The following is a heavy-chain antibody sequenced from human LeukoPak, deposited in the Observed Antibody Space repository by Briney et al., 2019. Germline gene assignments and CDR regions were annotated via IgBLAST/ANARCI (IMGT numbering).Heavy chain of an antibody. CDR3: ARDQNHYGDLGFAC. CDR1: GFTFSSYS. J-gene: IGHJ4*02. V-gene: IGHV3-21*01. CDR2: ISSSRYM. D-gene: IGHD4-17*01. Sequence: GGSLRLSCAASGFTFSSYSMNWVRQAPGKGLEWVSSISSSRYMYYADSVKGRFTISRDNAKNSLYLQMNSLRAEDTAVYYCARDQNHYGDLGFACWGQGTLVTVSS.